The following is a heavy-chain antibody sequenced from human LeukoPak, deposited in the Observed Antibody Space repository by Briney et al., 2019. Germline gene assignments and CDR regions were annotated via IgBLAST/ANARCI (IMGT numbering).Heavy chain of an antibody. CDR3: ARDSGYSSSWYVGYYYYYMDV. D-gene: IGHD6-13*01. CDR1: GFTFSNYW. Sequence: PGGSLRLSCAASGFTFSNYWMHWVRQAPGKGLVWVSRINSDGINTSYADSVKGRFTISRDNSKNTLYLQMNSLRAEDTAVYYCARDSGYSSSWYVGYYYYYMDVWGKGTTVTVSS. V-gene: IGHV3-74*01. J-gene: IGHJ6*03. CDR2: INSDGINT.